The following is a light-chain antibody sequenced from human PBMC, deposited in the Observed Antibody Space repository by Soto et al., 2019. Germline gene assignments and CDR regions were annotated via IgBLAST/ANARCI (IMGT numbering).Light chain of an antibody. CDR3: HSYDSSLSGFV. CDR2: NNI. J-gene: IGLJ1*01. V-gene: IGLV1-40*01. CDR1: SSNIGAGYD. Sequence: QSVLTQPPSVSGAPGQRVTISCTGSSSNIGAGYDVHWYQQLPGTAPRLLIHNNINRPSGVPDRFSGSKSGSSASLAITGLQADDEGDYYCHSYDSSLSGFVFGTGTKLTVL.